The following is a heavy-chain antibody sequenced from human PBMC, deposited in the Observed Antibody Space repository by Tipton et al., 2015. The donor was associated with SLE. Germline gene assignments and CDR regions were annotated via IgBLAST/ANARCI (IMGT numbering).Heavy chain of an antibody. CDR1: GGSLNSAGYF. Sequence: TLSLTCTVSGGSLNSAGYFWNWIRQGPGTGLEWIGSISYNGDANHNPSLRRRLTLSIDTSENHFSLRLNSLTAADTALYFCARDPGERTFDIWGQGTMVTVSS. J-gene: IGHJ3*02. CDR3: ARDPGERTFDI. V-gene: IGHV4-31*03. CDR2: ISYNGDA. D-gene: IGHD3-16*01.